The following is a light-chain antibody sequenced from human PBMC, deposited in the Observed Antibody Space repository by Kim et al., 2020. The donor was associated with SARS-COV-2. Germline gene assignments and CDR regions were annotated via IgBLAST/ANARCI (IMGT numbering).Light chain of an antibody. CDR2: DVS. CDR1: SSDVGGYNY. V-gene: IGLV2-14*03. J-gene: IGLJ1*01. CDR3: SSYTSSSTLGV. Sequence: QSITISCTGTSSDVGGYNYVSWYQQHPGKAPKLMIYDVSNRPSGVSNRFSGSKSGNTASLTISGLQAEDEAEYYCSSYTSSSTLGVFGTGTKVTVL.